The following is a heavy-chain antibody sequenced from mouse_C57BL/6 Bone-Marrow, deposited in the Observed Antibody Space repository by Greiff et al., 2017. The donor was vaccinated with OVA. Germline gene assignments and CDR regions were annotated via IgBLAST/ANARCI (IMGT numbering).Heavy chain of an antibody. V-gene: IGHV1-81*01. D-gene: IGHD1-1*01. CDR3: ARDYYGSSDEDY. Sequence: QVQLQQSGAERARPGAAGKRSGKAAGYTFKSYGISWVKQSTGQGLEWIGERYPRSGNTYYNEKFKGKATLTADKSSSTAYMELRSLTSEYSAVYFCARDYYGSSDEDYWGQGTTLTVSS. J-gene: IGHJ2*01. CDR2: RYPRSGNT. CDR1: GYTFKSYG.